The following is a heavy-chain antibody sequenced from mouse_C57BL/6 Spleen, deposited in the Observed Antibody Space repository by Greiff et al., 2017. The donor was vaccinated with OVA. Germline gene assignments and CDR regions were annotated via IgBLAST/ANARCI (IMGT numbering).Heavy chain of an antibody. V-gene: IGHV3-6*01. J-gene: IGHJ2*01. CDR1: GYSITSGYY. D-gene: IGHD6-1*01. CDR2: ISYDGSN. CDR3: ARVGQEYFDY. Sequence: EVKLMESGPGLVKPSQSLSLTCSVTGYSITSGYYWNWIRQFPGNKLEWMGYISYDGSNNYNPSLKNRISITRDTSKNQLFLKLNSVTTEDTATYYCARVGQEYFDYWGQGTTLTVSS.